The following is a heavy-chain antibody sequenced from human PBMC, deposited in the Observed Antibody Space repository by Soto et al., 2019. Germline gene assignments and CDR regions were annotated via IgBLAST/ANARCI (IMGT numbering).Heavy chain of an antibody. CDR2: IFYSGST. V-gene: IGHV4-39*01. J-gene: IGHJ6*02. CDR1: GGSISSSSYY. D-gene: IGHD2-15*01. Sequence: SETLSLTCTVSGGSISSSSYYWGWIRQPPGKGLEWIGSIFYSGSTYYNSSLKSRVTISVDTSKNQFSLKLSSVTAADTAVYYCARHLTYCSAGSCYSDFPYYGMDVWGQGTTVTSP. CDR3: ARHLTYCSAGSCYSDFPYYGMDV.